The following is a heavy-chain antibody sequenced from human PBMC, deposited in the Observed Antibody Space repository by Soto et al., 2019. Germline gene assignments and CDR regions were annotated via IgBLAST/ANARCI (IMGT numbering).Heavy chain of an antibody. J-gene: IGHJ6*02. Sequence: QVQLVQSGAEVKPPGASVKVSCKASGYTFTGHYMHWVRQVSGRRLEFLGWLKPDNGGTYYAPKLQGRVTFSRDTSNTIAYMEMSGLHADDTAVYFCARDLCPLGSGSPCPTFGMDVWGQGTTGDVTS. D-gene: IGHD3-10*01. V-gene: IGHV1-2*02. CDR2: LKPDNGGT. CDR3: ARDLCPLGSGSPCPTFGMDV. CDR1: GYTFTGHY.